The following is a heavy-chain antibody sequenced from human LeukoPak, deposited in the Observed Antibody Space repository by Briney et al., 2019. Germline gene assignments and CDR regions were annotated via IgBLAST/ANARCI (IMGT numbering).Heavy chain of an antibody. V-gene: IGHV5-51*01. CDR2: IYPGDSDT. J-gene: IGHJ6*03. D-gene: IGHD6-6*01. Sequence: GESLKISCKGSGYSFTSYWIGWVRQMPGKGLEWMGIIYPGDSDTRYSPSFQGQVTISADKSISTAYLQWGSLKASDTAMYYCARLPGSSSSYYYYYYMDVWGKGTTVTVSS. CDR1: GYSFTSYW. CDR3: ARLPGSSSSYYYYYYMDV.